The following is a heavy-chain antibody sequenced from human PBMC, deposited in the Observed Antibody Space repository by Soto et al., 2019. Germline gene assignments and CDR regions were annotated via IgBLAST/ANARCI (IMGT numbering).Heavy chain of an antibody. D-gene: IGHD2-15*01. CDR3: ARDSWADCSGGSCYYYYYMVV. V-gene: IGHV4-31*03. Sequence: SETLSLTCTVSGGSISSGGYYWSWIRQHPGKGLEWIGYIYYSGSTYYNPSLKSRVTISVDTSKNQFSLKLSSVTAADTAVYYCARDSWADCSGGSCYYYYYMVVWGKGTTVTVSS. J-gene: IGHJ6*03. CDR1: GGSISSGGYY. CDR2: IYYSGST.